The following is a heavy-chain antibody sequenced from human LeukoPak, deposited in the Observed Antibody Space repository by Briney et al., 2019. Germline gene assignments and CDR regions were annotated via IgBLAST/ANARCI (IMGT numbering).Heavy chain of an antibody. J-gene: IGHJ4*02. D-gene: IGHD6-19*01. V-gene: IGHV3-33*01. CDR2: IWYDGSNK. CDR1: GFTFSSYG. Sequence: GGSLRLSCAASGFTFSSYGMHWVRQAPGKGLEWVAVIWYDGSNKYYADSVKGRFTISRDNSKNTLYLQMNSLRAEDTAVYYCARWIAVAGMDYWGQGTLVTVSS. CDR3: ARWIAVAGMDY.